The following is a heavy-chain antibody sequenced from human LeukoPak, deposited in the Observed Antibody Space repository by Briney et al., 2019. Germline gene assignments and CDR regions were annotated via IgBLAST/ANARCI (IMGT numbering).Heavy chain of an antibody. CDR2: IYYSGST. CDR3: ARVRLRGPSPDEFDY. CDR1: GGSISSYH. V-gene: IGHV4-59*01. Sequence: SETLSLTCTVSGGSISSYHWIWIRQPPGKGLEWIGYIYYSGSTNYNPSLKSRVTISVDTSKNQFSLKLSSVTAADTAVYYCARVRLRGPSPDEFDYWGQGTLVTVSS. J-gene: IGHJ4*02. D-gene: IGHD3-16*01.